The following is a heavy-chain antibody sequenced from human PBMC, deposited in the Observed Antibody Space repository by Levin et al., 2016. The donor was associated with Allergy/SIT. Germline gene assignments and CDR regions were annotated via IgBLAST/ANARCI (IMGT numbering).Heavy chain of an antibody. CDR3: ARDNYWGVPSATGWFDP. Sequence: ASVKVSCKASGYTFTGYYMHWVRQAPGQGLEWMGWINPNSGGTNYAQKFQGRVTMTRDTSISTAYMELSRLRSDDTAVYYCARDNYWGVPSATGWFDPWGQGTLVTVSS. CDR2: INPNSGGT. D-gene: IGHD2-2*01. J-gene: IGHJ5*02. V-gene: IGHV1-2*02. CDR1: GYTFTGYY.